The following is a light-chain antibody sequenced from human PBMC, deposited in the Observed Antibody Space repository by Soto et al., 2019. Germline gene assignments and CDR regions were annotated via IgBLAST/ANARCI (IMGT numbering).Light chain of an antibody. V-gene: IGKV3-20*01. Sequence: ETVLTQSPGTLSFSPGERATLSCRASQSVRSRYLAWYQQKPGQAPRLLISGASSRATGIPDRFSGSGSGTDFTLTVSRLEPEDFALYYCQQYGNSPITFGQGTRLEI. J-gene: IGKJ5*01. CDR1: QSVRSRY. CDR3: QQYGNSPIT. CDR2: GAS.